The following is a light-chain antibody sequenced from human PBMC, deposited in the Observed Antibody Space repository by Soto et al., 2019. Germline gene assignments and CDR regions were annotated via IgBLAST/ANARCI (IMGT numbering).Light chain of an antibody. CDR2: KAS. V-gene: IGKV1-5*03. J-gene: IGKJ2*03. CDR1: QSIDNW. Sequence: DIQMTQSPSTLSAFIGDRVTITCRASQSIDNWLAWYQQKPRKAPKVLISKASILESGVPSRFSGSGSGTEFTLTISSLLPDDFATYYCQQYNSYWYSFGQGTKLEIK. CDR3: QQYNSYWYS.